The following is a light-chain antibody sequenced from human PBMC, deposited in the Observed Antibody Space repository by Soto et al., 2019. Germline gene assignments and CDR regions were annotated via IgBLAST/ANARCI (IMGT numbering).Light chain of an antibody. Sequence: DLQMTQSPSTLSASIGDRVTITCRASQSISTWLAWYQQKPGKAPKLLIYKASSLETGVPPRFSGSGSGTEFTLTVSSLQPEDFATYYCQQYNSYLWTFGQGTKVEIK. CDR3: QQYNSYLWT. V-gene: IGKV1-5*03. J-gene: IGKJ1*01. CDR1: QSISTW. CDR2: KAS.